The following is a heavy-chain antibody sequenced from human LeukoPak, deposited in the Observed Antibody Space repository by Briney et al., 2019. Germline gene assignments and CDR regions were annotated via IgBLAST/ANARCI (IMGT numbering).Heavy chain of an antibody. CDR1: GFTFSTYA. CDR3: VKETCEICGYFSDY. V-gene: IGHV3-23*01. CDR2: ISGSGGGT. Sequence: PGGSLRLSCAASGFTFSTYAMSWVRQAPGKGLKWVSGISGSGGGTYYADSVKGRFTISRDNSKNTLYLQMNSLRAEDTAVCYCVKETCEICGYFSDYWGQGTLVTVSS. J-gene: IGHJ4*02. D-gene: IGHD2-21*01.